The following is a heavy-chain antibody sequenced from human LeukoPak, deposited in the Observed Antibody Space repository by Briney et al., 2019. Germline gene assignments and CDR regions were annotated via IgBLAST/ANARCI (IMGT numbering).Heavy chain of an antibody. J-gene: IGHJ3*02. D-gene: IGHD3-16*01. Sequence: SETLSLTCTVSGGSIRSYYWSWIRQPPGKGLEWIGYIYYSGTTNYNPSLESRVTISIDTSKSQFSLKLSSVTAADTAVYYCARVGAHDAFDIWGQGTMVTVSS. CDR1: GGSIRSYY. CDR3: ARVGAHDAFDI. CDR2: IYYSGTT. V-gene: IGHV4-59*01.